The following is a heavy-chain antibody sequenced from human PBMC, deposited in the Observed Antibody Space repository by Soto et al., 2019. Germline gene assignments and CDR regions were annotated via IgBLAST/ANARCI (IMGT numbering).Heavy chain of an antibody. D-gene: IGHD3-16*01. CDR2: ISPSGSNT. CDR3: VSWVSAHFDY. J-gene: IGHJ4*02. V-gene: IGHV3-23*05. CDR1: GLTFDSQS. Sequence: GGSLRLSCTASGLTFDSQSMSWVRQAAGTGLEWVSTISPSGSNTHYADSVKGRFTISRDNSRNRLDLQMSSLRAADTALYYCVSWVSAHFDYWGQGTPVTVSS.